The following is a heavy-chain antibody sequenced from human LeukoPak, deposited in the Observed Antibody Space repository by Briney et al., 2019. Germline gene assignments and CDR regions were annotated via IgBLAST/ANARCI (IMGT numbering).Heavy chain of an antibody. CDR3: ARHDSFIPY. CDR2: ISDSGRST. V-gene: IGHV3-23*01. CDR1: GFTFSDYA. Sequence: PGGSLRLSCTASGFTFSDYAMSWVRQARGEGLEWVSGISDSGRSTYYSDSVRSRCTISRDISKNTVYLEVNNLRPEDTAVYFCARHDSFIPYWGQGTLVSVSS. D-gene: IGHD5-18*01. J-gene: IGHJ4*02.